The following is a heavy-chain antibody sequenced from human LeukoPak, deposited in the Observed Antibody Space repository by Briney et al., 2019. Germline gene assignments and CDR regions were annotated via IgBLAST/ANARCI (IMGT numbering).Heavy chain of an antibody. CDR1: GFTFDDYA. D-gene: IGHD3-3*01. CDR2: ISGDGGST. CDR3: AKDKLRFSRRGWFDP. Sequence: GGSLRLSCAASGFTFDDYAMHWARQAPGKGLEWVSLISGDGGSTYYADSVKGRLTISRGNSKNSLYLQMNSLRTEDTALYYCAKDKLRFSRRGWFDPWGQGTLVTVSS. J-gene: IGHJ5*02. V-gene: IGHV3-43*02.